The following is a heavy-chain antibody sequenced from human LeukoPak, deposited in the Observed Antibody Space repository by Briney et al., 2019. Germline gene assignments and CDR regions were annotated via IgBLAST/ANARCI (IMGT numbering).Heavy chain of an antibody. Sequence: GRSLRLSCAASGFTFSSYGMHWVRQAPGKGLEWVAVISYDGSNKYYADSVKGRFTISRDNSKNTLYLQMNSLRAEDTAVYYCAKGRVGYSGYDYLFLDYWGQGTLVTVSS. V-gene: IGHV3-30*18. CDR2: ISYDGSNK. J-gene: IGHJ4*02. CDR3: AKGRVGYSGYDYLFLDY. D-gene: IGHD5-12*01. CDR1: GFTFSSYG.